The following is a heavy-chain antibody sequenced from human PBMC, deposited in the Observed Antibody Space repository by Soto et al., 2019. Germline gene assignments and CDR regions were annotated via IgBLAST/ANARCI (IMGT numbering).Heavy chain of an antibody. D-gene: IGHD6-19*01. CDR2: IIPILGIA. CDR1: GGTLSSYT. CDR3: ARDLEAQTSSGWPEYFQH. Sequence: EASVKVSCKASGGTLSSYTISWVRQAPGQGLEWMGRIIPILGIANYAQKFQGRVTITADKSTSTVYMELSSLRSEDTAVYYCARDLEAQTSSGWPEYFQHWGQGTLVTVSS. V-gene: IGHV1-69*04. J-gene: IGHJ1*01.